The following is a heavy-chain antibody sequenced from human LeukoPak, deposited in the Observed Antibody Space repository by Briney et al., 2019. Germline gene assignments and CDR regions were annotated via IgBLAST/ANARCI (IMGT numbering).Heavy chain of an antibody. CDR1: GYTLTELS. D-gene: IGHD1-26*01. CDR2: FDPEDGET. CDR3: ATATYSGSYQYFDY. Sequence: VASVKVSCKVSGYTLTELSMHWVRQAPGKGLEWMGGFDPEDGETIYAQKFQGRVTMTEDTSTDTAYMELSSLRSEDTAVYYCATATYSGSYQYFDYWGQGTLVTVSS. J-gene: IGHJ4*02. V-gene: IGHV1-24*01.